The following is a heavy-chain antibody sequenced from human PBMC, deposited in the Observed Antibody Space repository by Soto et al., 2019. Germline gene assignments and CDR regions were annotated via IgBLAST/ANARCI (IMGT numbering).Heavy chain of an antibody. J-gene: IGHJ6*02. CDR2: ISSSGSTI. CDR3: ARRPGHYYYYGMDV. V-gene: IGHV3-11*01. Sequence: GGSLRLSCAASGFTFSDYYMSWIRQAPGKGLEWVSYISSSGSTIYYADSVKGRFTISRDNARNSLYLQMNSLRAEDTAVYYCARRPGHYYYYGMDVWGQGTTVTVSS. CDR1: GFTFSDYY.